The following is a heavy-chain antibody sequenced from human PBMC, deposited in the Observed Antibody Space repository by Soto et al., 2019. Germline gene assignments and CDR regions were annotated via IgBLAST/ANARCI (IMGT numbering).Heavy chain of an antibody. CDR2: IYWDDDK. Sequence: QITLKESGPTLVKPTQTLTLTCTFSGFSLSTSGVGVGWIRQPPGKALEWLALIYWDDDKRYSPFLKSRLTTTTXLPXNXEVLTMTNMDPVDTATYYCAHSLRIVVPAATCYFDYWGQGTLVTVFS. CDR1: GFSLSTSGVG. D-gene: IGHD2-2*01. J-gene: IGHJ4*02. CDR3: AHSLRIVVPAATCYFDY. V-gene: IGHV2-5*02.